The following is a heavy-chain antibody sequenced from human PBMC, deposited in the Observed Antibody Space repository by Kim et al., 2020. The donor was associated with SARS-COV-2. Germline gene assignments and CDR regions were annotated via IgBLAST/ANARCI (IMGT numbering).Heavy chain of an antibody. CDR1: GFTFDDYA. CDR2: ISWNSGSI. D-gene: IGHD6-19*01. Sequence: GGSLRLSCAASGFTFDDYAMHWVRQAPGKGLEWVSGISWNSGSIGYADSVKGRFTISRDNAKNSLYLQMNSLRAEDTALYYCAKDPADSSGWYYGMDVWG. CDR3: AKDPADSSGWYYGMDV. J-gene: IGHJ6*01. V-gene: IGHV3-9*01.